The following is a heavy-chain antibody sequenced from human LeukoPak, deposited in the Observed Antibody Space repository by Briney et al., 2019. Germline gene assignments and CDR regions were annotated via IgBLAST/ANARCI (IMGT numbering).Heavy chain of an antibody. CDR1: GYSFTSYW. CDR2: TYPGDSDT. Sequence: GESLKISCKGSGYSFTSYWIGWVRQMPGKGLEWMGITYPGDSDTRYSPSFQGQVTISADKSISTAYLQWSSLKASDTAMYYCARPISSSWYNFDYWGQGTLVTVSS. V-gene: IGHV5-51*01. D-gene: IGHD6-13*01. CDR3: ARPISSSWYNFDY. J-gene: IGHJ4*02.